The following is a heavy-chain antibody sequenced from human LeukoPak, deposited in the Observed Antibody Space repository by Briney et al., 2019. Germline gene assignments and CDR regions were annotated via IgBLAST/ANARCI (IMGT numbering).Heavy chain of an antibody. CDR1: GYTFTSYE. J-gene: IGHJ4*02. D-gene: IGHD3-22*01. V-gene: IGHV1-8*01. CDR2: MNPNSGDT. Sequence: ASVKVSCKASGYTFTSYEINWVRQATGQGLEWMGWMNPNSGDTAFARKFQGRITMTRSTSISTAYMELSSLTSEDTAVYYCARDQVSSGYRFDYWGQGTLVTVSS. CDR3: ARDQVSSGYRFDY.